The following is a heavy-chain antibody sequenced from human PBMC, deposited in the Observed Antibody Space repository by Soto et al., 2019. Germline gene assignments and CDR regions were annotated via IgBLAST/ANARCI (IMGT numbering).Heavy chain of an antibody. J-gene: IGHJ4*02. CDR1: GFSFESYG. V-gene: IGHV3-33*01. Sequence: GGSLRLSCAASGFSFESYGMHWVRQAPGKGLEWVAAIWFDGSDRKYVDYVKGRFTISRDNSKNTAFLQMTSLSAEDTAVYYCVRGNGYTYGPFDNWGQGTLVTVSS. D-gene: IGHD5-18*01. CDR2: IWFDGSDR. CDR3: VRGNGYTYGPFDN.